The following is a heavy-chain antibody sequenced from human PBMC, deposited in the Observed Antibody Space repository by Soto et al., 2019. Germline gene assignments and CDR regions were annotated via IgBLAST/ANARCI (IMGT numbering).Heavy chain of an antibody. CDR2: ISHGGYI. V-gene: IGHV4-4*02. CDR1: GDSINSSDW. CDR3: ARDHAFSGNWAFDY. D-gene: IGHD6-25*01. J-gene: IGHJ4*02. Sequence: QVQLQESGPGLVKPSGTLSLTCAVSGDSINSSDWWNWVRQPPGKGLEWIGEISHGGYINYNPSLKSRVTISMYPSKNQFSLNLNSVTAADTAVYYCARDHAFSGNWAFDYWGQGALVTVSS.